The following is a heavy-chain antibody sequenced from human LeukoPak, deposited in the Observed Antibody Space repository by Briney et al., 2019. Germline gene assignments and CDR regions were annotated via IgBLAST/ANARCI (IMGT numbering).Heavy chain of an antibody. V-gene: IGHV3-23*01. CDR1: GFTFSSYA. D-gene: IGHD5-24*01. Sequence: PGGTLRLSCAASGFTFSSYAMSWVRQAPGKGLEWVSGFSVSDKTTYYADSVKGRFTISRDNSKNTLYLQMNSLRAEDTAVYYCAKIENRWLQLGPIDYWGQGTLVTVSS. CDR3: AKIENRWLQLGPIDY. CDR2: FSVSDKTT. J-gene: IGHJ4*02.